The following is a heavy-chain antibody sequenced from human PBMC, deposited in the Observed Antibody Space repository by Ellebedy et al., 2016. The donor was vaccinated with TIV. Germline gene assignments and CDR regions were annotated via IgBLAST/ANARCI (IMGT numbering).Heavy chain of an antibody. J-gene: IGHJ6*02. Sequence: MPSETLSLTCAVYGGSFSGYCWSWIRQPPGKGLEWIGEINHSGSTNYNPSLKSRVTISVDTSKNQFSLKLSSVTAADTAVYYCARLGYCTNGVCYVNYGMDVWGQGTTVTVSS. CDR3: ARLGYCTNGVCYVNYGMDV. CDR2: INHSGST. CDR1: GGSFSGYC. V-gene: IGHV4-34*01. D-gene: IGHD2-8*01.